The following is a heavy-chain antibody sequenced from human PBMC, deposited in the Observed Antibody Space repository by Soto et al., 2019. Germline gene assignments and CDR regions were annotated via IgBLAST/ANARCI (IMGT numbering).Heavy chain of an antibody. J-gene: IGHJ2*01. CDR3: ARVIAVAGTSAWYFDL. Sequence: QLQLQESGSGLVKPSQTLSLTCAVSGGSISSGGYSWSWIRQPPGKGLEWIGYIYHSGSTYYNPSLKSRVTISXXRXKXXFSLKLSSVTAAATAVYYCARVIAVAGTSAWYFDLWGRGTLVTVSS. CDR2: IYHSGST. D-gene: IGHD6-19*01. V-gene: IGHV4-30-2*01. CDR1: GGSISSGGYS.